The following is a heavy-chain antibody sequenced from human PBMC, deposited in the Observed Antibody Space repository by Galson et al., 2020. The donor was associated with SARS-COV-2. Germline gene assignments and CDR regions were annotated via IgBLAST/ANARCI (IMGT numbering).Heavy chain of an antibody. D-gene: IGHD7-27*01. V-gene: IGHV3-15*01. Sequence: GGSLRLSCAASGFTFANAWMNWVRQAPGKGLECVARIKSKVRGGAADYAAPAQGRFTISRDDSKNALYLQMDSLTIEDTAVYYCATSSATPGALDIWGRGTMVTVAS. CDR1: GFTFANAW. J-gene: IGHJ3*02. CDR3: ATSSATPGALDI. CDR2: IKSKVRGGAA.